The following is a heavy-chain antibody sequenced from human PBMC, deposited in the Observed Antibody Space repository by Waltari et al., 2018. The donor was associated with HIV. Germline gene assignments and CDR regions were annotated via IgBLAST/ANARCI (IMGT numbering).Heavy chain of an antibody. V-gene: IGHV4-34*01. CDR3: ARGLGLYCSAGVCSSAGAFDL. J-gene: IGHJ3*01. D-gene: IGHD2-15*01. Sequence: QEHLQQWGAGLLKPPETLSLTCAVYGGSFSTHYWAWIRHIHGKGLQWIGEINHYENINKKPSLESRVTISVDTSKNQFSLNVTSVTPADTAVYYCARGLGLYCSAGVCSSAGAFDLWGQGTVVNV. CDR1: GGSFSTHY. CDR2: INHYENI.